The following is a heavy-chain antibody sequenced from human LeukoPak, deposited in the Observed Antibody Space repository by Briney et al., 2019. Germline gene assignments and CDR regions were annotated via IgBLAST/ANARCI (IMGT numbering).Heavy chain of an antibody. Sequence: GESLKISCKGSGYSFTSYWVAWVRQLPGKGLEWMGIIYPGDSDTRYSPSFQGQVTISADKSLTTAYLQWRSLKASDTAVYYCAKSHDFWSAYLGHWGQGTPVTVSS. CDR1: GYSFTSYW. CDR3: AKSHDFWSAYLGH. D-gene: IGHD3-3*01. V-gene: IGHV5-51*01. J-gene: IGHJ4*02. CDR2: IYPGDSDT.